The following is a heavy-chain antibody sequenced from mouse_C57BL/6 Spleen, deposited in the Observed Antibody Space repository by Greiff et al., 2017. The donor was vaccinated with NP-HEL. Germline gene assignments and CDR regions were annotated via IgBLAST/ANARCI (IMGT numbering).Heavy chain of an antibody. CDR2: INPYNGGT. CDR3: ATTVVATDWYFDV. Sequence: VHVKQSGPVLVKPGASVKMSCKASGYTFTDYYMNWVKQSHGKSLEWIGVINPYNGGTSYNQKFKGKATLTVDKSSSTAYMELNSLTSEDSAVYYCATTVVATDWYFDVWGTGTTVTVSS. D-gene: IGHD1-1*01. CDR1: GYTFTDYY. V-gene: IGHV1-19*01. J-gene: IGHJ1*03.